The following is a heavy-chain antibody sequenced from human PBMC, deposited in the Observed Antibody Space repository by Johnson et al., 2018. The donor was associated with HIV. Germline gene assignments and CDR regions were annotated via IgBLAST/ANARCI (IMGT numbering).Heavy chain of an antibody. J-gene: IGHJ3*01. CDR3: ARGCRDGYTCDAFDV. Sequence: MQLVESGGGLVQPGGSLRLSCAASGFTFSSYAMTWVRQGPGKGLEWVSVIDSGGGTKSADSVTGRFTISRDNSKNTLYLQMNSLRAEDTAVYFCARGCRDGYTCDAFDVWGQGTRVTVSS. CDR1: GFTFSSYA. V-gene: IGHV3-66*01. D-gene: IGHD5-24*01. CDR2: IDSGGGT.